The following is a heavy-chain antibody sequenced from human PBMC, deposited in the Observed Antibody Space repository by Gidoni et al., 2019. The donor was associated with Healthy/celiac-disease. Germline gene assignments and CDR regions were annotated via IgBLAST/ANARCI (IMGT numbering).Heavy chain of an antibody. V-gene: IGHV4-34*01. CDR2: INHSGST. CDR3: ARSTGALYDSSGYWGY. Sequence: QVQLQQWGAGLLKPSETLSLPCAVYGGSFSGYYWSWIRQPPGKGLEWIGEINHSGSTNYNPSLKSRVTISVDTSKNQFSLKLSSVTAADTAVYYCARSTGALYDSSGYWGYWGQGTLVTVSS. J-gene: IGHJ4*02. D-gene: IGHD3-22*01. CDR1: GGSFSGYY.